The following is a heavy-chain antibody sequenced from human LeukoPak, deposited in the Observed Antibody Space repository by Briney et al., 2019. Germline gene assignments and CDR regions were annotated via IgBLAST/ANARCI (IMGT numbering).Heavy chain of an antibody. Sequence: ASVKVSCKASGYTFTGYYMHWARQALGQGLEWMGWINPNSGGTNYAQKFQGRVTMTRDTSISTAYMELSRLRSDDTAVYYCARDYGSGSYYTVGYWGQGTLVTVSS. D-gene: IGHD3-10*01. CDR2: INPNSGGT. CDR1: GYTFTGYY. CDR3: ARDYGSGSYYTVGY. V-gene: IGHV1-2*02. J-gene: IGHJ4*02.